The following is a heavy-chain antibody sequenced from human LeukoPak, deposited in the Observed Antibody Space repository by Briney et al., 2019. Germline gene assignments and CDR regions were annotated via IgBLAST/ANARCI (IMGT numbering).Heavy chain of an antibody. Sequence: GSLRLSCAASGFTFSSHSMNWVRQAPGKGLEWVSYISSSSSTIYYADSVKGRFTISRDNAKNSLYLQMNSLRAEDTAVYYCARGAYYYEDWGQGTLVTVSS. CDR3: ARGAYYYED. CDR1: GFTFSSHS. CDR2: ISSSSSTI. V-gene: IGHV3-48*01. J-gene: IGHJ4*02. D-gene: IGHD3-22*01.